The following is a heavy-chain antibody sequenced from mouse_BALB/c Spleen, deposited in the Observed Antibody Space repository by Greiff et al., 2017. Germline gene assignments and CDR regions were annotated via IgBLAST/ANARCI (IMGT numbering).Heavy chain of an antibody. CDR2: IYPGSGST. Sequence: QVQLQQPGAELVKPGTSVKLSCKASGYNFTSYWINWVKLRPGQGLEWIGDIYPGSGSTNYNEKFKSKATLTVDTSSSTAYMQLSSLASEDSALYYCARGEYYFDYWGQGTTLTVAS. V-gene: IGHV1-55*01. J-gene: IGHJ2*01. CDR1: GYNFTSYW. CDR3: ARGEYYFDY.